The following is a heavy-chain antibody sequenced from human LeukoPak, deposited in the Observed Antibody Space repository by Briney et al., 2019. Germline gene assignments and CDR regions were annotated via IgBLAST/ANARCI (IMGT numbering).Heavy chain of an antibody. CDR2: IGTAGDT. CDR1: GFTFSSYD. V-gene: IGHV3-13*01. J-gene: IGHJ4*02. Sequence: PGGSLRLSCAASGFTFSSYDMHWVRQATGKGLEWVSAIGTAGDTYYPDSVKGRFTISRDNSKNTLYLQMNSLRAEDTAVYYCARDPLAYCGGDCYPDYWGQGTLVTVSS. D-gene: IGHD2-21*02. CDR3: ARDPLAYCGGDCYPDY.